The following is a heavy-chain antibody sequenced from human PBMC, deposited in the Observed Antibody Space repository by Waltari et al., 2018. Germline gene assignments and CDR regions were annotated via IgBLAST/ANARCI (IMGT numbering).Heavy chain of an antibody. V-gene: IGHV4-4*07. CDR2: VFTSGRT. Sequence: QVQLQESGPGLVKPSETLSLTCTVSGGSMSNNYWNWIRQPAGKGLEYIGRVFTSGRTNYNPSLNRRGTMSIDTSKGQFSLELTSVTAADTAIYYCARAQERRDAFDFWGKGTMVTVSS. CDR3: ARAQERRDAFDF. J-gene: IGHJ3*01. D-gene: IGHD1-1*01. CDR1: GGSMSNNY.